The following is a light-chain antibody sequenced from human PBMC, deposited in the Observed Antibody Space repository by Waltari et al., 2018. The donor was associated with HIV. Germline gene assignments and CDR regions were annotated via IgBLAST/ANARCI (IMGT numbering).Light chain of an antibody. V-gene: IGLV1-47*01. CDR3: AAWDDSLRGWV. CDR1: SSNIGTNS. J-gene: IGLJ3*02. CDR2: RSN. Sequence: QSVLTQPPSASGTPGKRVTIPCSGSSSNIGTNSVYWCQQLPGTTPQRRTYRSNQRPAGVPDRFSGSKSGTSGSLAISGLRSEDEADYYCAAWDDSLRGWVFGGGTKLTVL.